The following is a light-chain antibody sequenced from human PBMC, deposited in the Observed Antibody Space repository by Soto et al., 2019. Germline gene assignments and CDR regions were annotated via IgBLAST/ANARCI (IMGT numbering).Light chain of an antibody. CDR3: QKCGSSPQT. V-gene: IGKV3-20*01. Sequence: EIVLTQSPGTLSLFPGERATLSCRASQSVSSSSLAWYQQKPGQAPRLLIYDASSRATDIPDRLSGSGSGTDFTLTISRLEPEDFAVYYCQKCGSSPQTFGQGTKVEIK. CDR1: QSVSSSS. J-gene: IGKJ1*01. CDR2: DAS.